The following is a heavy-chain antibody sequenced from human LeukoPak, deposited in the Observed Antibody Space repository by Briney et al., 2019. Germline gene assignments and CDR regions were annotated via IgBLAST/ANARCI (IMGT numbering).Heavy chain of an antibody. D-gene: IGHD2-21*02. Sequence: PGGSLRLSCAASGFTFSIYSMNWVRQAPGKGLEWVSYISSGGSSIYSADSVKGRFTISRDNAKNSLYLQTNSLRAEDTAVYYCARDDLGFDPWGQGTLVTVSS. J-gene: IGHJ5*02. CDR3: ARDDLGFDP. CDR1: GFTFSIYS. CDR2: ISSGGSSI. V-gene: IGHV3-48*01.